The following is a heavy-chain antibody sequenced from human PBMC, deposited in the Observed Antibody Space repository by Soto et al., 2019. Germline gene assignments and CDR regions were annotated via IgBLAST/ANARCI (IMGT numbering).Heavy chain of an antibody. CDR2: ISNSGSYI. CDR3: ARDVVGADDAFDV. Sequence: EVQLVESGGGLVKPGGSLRLSCAASGFTFSSHSMNWVRQAPGKGLEWVSSISNSGSYIYYADSVKGRFTISRDNAKNSLYLQMNSLRAGDTAVYYCARDVVGADDAFDVWGQGTMVTVSS. J-gene: IGHJ3*01. D-gene: IGHD2-15*01. V-gene: IGHV3-21*01. CDR1: GFTFSSHS.